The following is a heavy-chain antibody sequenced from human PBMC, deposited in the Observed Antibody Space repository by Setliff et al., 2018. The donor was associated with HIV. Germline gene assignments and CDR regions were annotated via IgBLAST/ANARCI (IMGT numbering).Heavy chain of an antibody. D-gene: IGHD7-27*01. CDR1: GGSMNKYY. CDR2: IYYSGST. CDR3: ARERRFNWGPRDFDS. V-gene: IGHV4-59*12. J-gene: IGHJ4*02. Sequence: SETLSLTCTVSGGSMNKYYWSWIRQPPGKGLEWIGFIYYSGSTNYNPSLKSRVTISIDTSKNQFSVKLNFVTAADTAVYYCARERRFNWGPRDFDSWGQGTQVTVSS.